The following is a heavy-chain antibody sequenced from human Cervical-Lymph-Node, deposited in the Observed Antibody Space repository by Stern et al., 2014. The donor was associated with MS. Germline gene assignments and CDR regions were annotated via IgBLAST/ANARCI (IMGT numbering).Heavy chain of an antibody. CDR3: GSGGT. Sequence: EVQLVESGGDLVQPGGSLRLSCAASGFTFSDYWMQWVRQAPGKGLVWVSHITSDGSSTTYADAVKGRFTVSRDNAKNTVYLQMNSLRVEDTAMYYCGSGGTWGQGTLVTVSS. D-gene: IGHD2-15*01. J-gene: IGHJ4*02. V-gene: IGHV3-74*01. CDR1: GFTFSDYW. CDR2: ITSDGSST.